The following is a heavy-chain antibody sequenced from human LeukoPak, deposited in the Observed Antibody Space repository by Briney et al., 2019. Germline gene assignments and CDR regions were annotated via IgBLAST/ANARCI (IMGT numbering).Heavy chain of an antibody. D-gene: IGHD3-16*01. Sequence: PGGSLRLSCAASGFTFSSYGMHWVRQAPGKGLEWVAVISYDGSNKYYADSVKGRFTISRDNSKNTLYLQMNSLRAEGTAVYYCAKGGGGSWFDPWGQGTLVTVSS. V-gene: IGHV3-30*18. CDR1: GFTFSSYG. J-gene: IGHJ5*02. CDR3: AKGGGGSWFDP. CDR2: ISYDGSNK.